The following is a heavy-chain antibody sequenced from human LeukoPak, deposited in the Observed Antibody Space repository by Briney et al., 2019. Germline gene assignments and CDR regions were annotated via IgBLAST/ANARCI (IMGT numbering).Heavy chain of an antibody. CDR1: GGSISSNNYY. CDR2: IYYSGST. CDR3: ASPLGYCSTTSCDPRRRFDY. V-gene: IGHV4-39*01. Sequence: PSETLSLTCTVSGGSISSNNYYWGWIRQPPGKGLEWIGSIYYSGSTYCNPSLKSRVTISVDTSKNQFSLKLSSVTAADTAVYYCASPLGYCSTTSCDPRRRFDYWGQGTLVTVSS. J-gene: IGHJ4*02. D-gene: IGHD2-2*01.